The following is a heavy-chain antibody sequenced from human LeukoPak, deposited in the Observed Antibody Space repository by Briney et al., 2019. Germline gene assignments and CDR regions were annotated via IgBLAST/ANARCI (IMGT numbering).Heavy chain of an antibody. CDR3: ARFKYDFWSGSRSYYFYGMDV. CDR1: GGSISSHY. CDR2: IYYSGST. D-gene: IGHD3-3*01. V-gene: IGHV4-59*08. Sequence: SETLSLTCIVSGGSISSHYWSWIRQPPGKGLEWIGYIYYSGSTTYTPSLKSRVTISLDTSKNQFSLKLSSVTAADTAVYYCARFKYDFWSGSRSYYFYGMDVWGQGTTVTVSS. J-gene: IGHJ6*02.